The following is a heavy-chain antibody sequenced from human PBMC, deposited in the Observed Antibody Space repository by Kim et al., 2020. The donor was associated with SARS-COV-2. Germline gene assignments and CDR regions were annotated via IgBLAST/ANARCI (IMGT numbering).Heavy chain of an antibody. D-gene: IGHD3-3*01. V-gene: IGHV1-18*01. CDR2: ISAYNGNT. J-gene: IGHJ6*03. CDR1: GYTFTSYG. CDR3: ARAVITIFNYYYYMDV. Sequence: ASVKVSCKASGYTFTSYGISWVRQAPGQGLEWMGWISAYNGNTNYAQKLQGRVTMTTDTSTSTAYMELRSLRSDDTAVYYCARAVITIFNYYYYMDVWGKGTTVTVSS.